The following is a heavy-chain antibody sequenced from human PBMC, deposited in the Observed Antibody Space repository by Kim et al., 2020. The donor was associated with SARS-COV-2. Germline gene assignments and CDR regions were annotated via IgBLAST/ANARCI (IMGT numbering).Heavy chain of an antibody. CDR2: IRSKANSYAT. CDR1: GFTLSGSA. V-gene: IGHV3-73*01. D-gene: IGHD1-26*01. Sequence: GGSLRLSCAASGFTLSGSAMHWVRQASGKWLEWVGRIRSKANSYATAYAASVKGRFTISRDDSKNTAYLQMISLKTEDTAVYYCTRSRPYNGSYWDAFDIWGQGTMLTVSS. J-gene: IGHJ3*02. CDR3: TRSRPYNGSYWDAFDI.